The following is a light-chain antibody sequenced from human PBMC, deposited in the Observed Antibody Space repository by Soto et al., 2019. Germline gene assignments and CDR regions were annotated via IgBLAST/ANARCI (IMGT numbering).Light chain of an antibody. CDR3: QQYGSSKWT. Sequence: IVFTQSPGTPSLSPGEKATLSCRASQSVSSSYLAWYQQKPGQAPRLLIYGASSRATGIPDRFSGSGSGTDFTLTISRLEPEDFAVYYCQQYGSSKWTFGQGTKVDIK. CDR2: GAS. CDR1: QSVSSSY. J-gene: IGKJ1*01. V-gene: IGKV3-20*01.